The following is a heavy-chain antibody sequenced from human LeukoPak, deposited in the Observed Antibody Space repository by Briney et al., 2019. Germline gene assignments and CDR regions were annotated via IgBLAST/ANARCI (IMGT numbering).Heavy chain of an antibody. J-gene: IGHJ6*02. D-gene: IGHD2-2*01. V-gene: IGHV1-69*13. Sequence: GASVKVSCKASGGTFISYAISWVRQAPGQGLEWMGGIIPIFGTANYAQKFQGRVTITADESTSTAYMELSSLRSEDTAVYYCARSLMVGYCSSTSCYLFYGMDVWGQGTTVTVSS. CDR3: ARSLMVGYCSSTSCYLFYGMDV. CDR2: IIPIFGTA. CDR1: GGTFISYA.